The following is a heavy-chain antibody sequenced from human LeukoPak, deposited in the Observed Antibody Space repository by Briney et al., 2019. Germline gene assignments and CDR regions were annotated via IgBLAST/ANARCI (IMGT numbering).Heavy chain of an antibody. CDR3: ARASSSWLTIDY. CDR2: IYYSGST. J-gene: IGHJ4*02. V-gene: IGHV4-59*01. Sequence: SETLSLTCTVPGGSISSYYWSWIRQPPGKGLEGIGYIYYSGSTNYNPSLKSRVTISVDTSKNQFSLKLSSVTAADTAVYYCARASSSWLTIDYWGQGTLVTVSS. CDR1: GGSISSYY. D-gene: IGHD6-13*01.